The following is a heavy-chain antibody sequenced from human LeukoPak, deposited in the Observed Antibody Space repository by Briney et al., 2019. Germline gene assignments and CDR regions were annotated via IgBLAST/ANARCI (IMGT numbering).Heavy chain of an antibody. J-gene: IGHJ4*02. D-gene: IGHD6-6*01. CDR3: AAAPEYSSSPWGPAAIDY. V-gene: IGHV1-24*01. CDR2: FDPEDGET. Sequence: ASVTVSCKVSGYTLTELSMHWVRQAPGKGLEWMGGFDPEDGETIYAQKFQGRVTMTEDTSIDTAYMELSSLRSEDTAVYYCAAAPEYSSSPWGPAAIDYWGQGTLVTVSS. CDR1: GYTLTELS.